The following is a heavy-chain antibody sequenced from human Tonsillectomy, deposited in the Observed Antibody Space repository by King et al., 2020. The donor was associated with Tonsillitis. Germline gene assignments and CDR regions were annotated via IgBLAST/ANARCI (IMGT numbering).Heavy chain of an antibody. J-gene: IGHJ4*02. CDR2: IRKKSYGATT. D-gene: IGHD6-19*01. CDR1: GFTFGDYA. V-gene: IGHV3-49*04. Sequence: VQLVQSGGGLVQPGRSLRLSCTASGFTFGDYAMSWVRQAPGKGLEWVGFIRKKSYGATTEYAASVKGRFTISRDDSKSIAYLQMNSLKTEDTAVYYCTRDWAVAVAGPALDSWGQGTLVTVSA. CDR3: TRDWAVAVAGPALDS.